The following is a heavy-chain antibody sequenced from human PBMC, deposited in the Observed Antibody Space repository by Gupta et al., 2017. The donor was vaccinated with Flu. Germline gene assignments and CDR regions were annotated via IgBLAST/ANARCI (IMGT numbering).Heavy chain of an antibody. J-gene: IGHJ5*02. V-gene: IGHV1-18*03. CDR1: GYTFTSYG. Sequence: QVQLVQSGAEVQKPGASVKVSCKASGYTFTSYGISWVRQDHGRGLEGMGWISAYNGNAKYAQKLQGRVTRTTDTSRSTADMELRSLRADDMDGYYCAGGVYKCDHWGQGTRATVA. D-gene: IGHD1-1*01. CDR2: ISAYNGNA. CDR3: AGGVYKCDH.